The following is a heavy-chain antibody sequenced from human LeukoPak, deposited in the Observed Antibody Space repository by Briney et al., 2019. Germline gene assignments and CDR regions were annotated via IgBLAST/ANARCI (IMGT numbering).Heavy chain of an antibody. CDR3: ARATLCSSTSCYALGY. CDR1: GFTFISYT. D-gene: IGHD2-2*01. CDR2: ISGSSSYI. V-gene: IGHV3-21*01. Sequence: GGSLRLSCAASGFTFISYTMKWVRQAPGKGLEWVSSISGSSSYIYYADSVQGRFTISRDNAKNSLYLQLNSLRVEDTAVYYCARATLCSSTSCYALGYWGQGTLVTVSS. J-gene: IGHJ4*02.